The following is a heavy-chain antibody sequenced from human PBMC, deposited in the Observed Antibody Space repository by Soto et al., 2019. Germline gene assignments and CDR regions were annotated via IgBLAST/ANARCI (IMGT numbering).Heavy chain of an antibody. CDR1: GGSISSGGYY. D-gene: IGHD6-13*01. CDR2: IYYSGST. V-gene: IGHV4-31*01. J-gene: IGHJ6*02. CDR3: ARERAAAGNFYYYNGMDV. Sequence: QVQLQESGPGLVKPSQTLSLTCTVSGGSISSGGYYWSWIRQHPGKGLEWIGYIYYSGSTYYNPPLKSLVTISVDTSKNQFSLQLSSVTAADTAVYYCARERAAAGNFYYYNGMDVWGQGTTVTVSS.